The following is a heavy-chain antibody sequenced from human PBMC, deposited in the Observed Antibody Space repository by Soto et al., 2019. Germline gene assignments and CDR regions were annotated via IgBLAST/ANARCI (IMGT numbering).Heavy chain of an antibody. CDR1: GFTFSSYA. D-gene: IGHD3-16*01. V-gene: IGHV3-30-3*01. J-gene: IGHJ4*02. CDR2: ISYDGSNK. Sequence: QVQLVESGGGVVQPGRSLRLSCAASGFTFSSYAMHWVRQAPGKGLEWVAVISYDGSNKYYADSVKGRFTISRDNSKNTLYLQMNSLRAEDTAVYYCARDKGSYGAIGYFDYWGQGTLVTVSS. CDR3: ARDKGSYGAIGYFDY.